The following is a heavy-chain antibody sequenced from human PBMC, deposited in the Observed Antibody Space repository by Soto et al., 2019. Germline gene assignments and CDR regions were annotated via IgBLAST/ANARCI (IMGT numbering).Heavy chain of an antibody. D-gene: IGHD2-2*01. V-gene: IGHV3-48*02. CDR2: IRNSPSNT. J-gene: IGHJ4*02. CDR1: GFTFNTYN. Sequence: GGSLRLSCAASGFTFNTYNMNWVRQAPGKGLEWVSYIRNSPSNTYYADSVRGRFTISRDNDKNSLYLQMHSLRDEDTGIYYCARGRGYCSTTNCYLDYWGQGTPVTVSS. CDR3: ARGRGYCSTTNCYLDY.